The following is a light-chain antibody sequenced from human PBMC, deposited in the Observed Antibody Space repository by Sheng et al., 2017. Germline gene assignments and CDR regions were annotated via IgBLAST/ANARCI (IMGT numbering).Light chain of an antibody. CDR2: VAS. Sequence: GDRVTITCRASQRISTYLSWYQQKPGIAPKLLIYVASNLQSGVPSRFSGSGSGTDFTLTISSLHPEDFXTYFCQQSYSTPYTFGQGTKLEI. CDR3: QQSYSTPYT. J-gene: IGKJ2*01. V-gene: IGKV1-39*01. CDR1: QRISTY.